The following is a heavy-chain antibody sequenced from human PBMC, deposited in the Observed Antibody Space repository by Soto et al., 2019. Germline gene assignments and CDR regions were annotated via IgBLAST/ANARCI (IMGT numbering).Heavy chain of an antibody. D-gene: IGHD3-3*01. J-gene: IGHJ4*02. CDR1: GLNFDDFA. Sequence: TGGSLRLSCVGTGLNFDDFAMHWVRQAPGKGLEWVSGITWNSRALAYADSVKGRFTISRDNARNSLYLQMDSLRDEDTALYYCAKGRYDFWSPYYFDSWGQGTLVTVSS. V-gene: IGHV3-9*01. CDR3: AKGRYDFWSPYYFDS. CDR2: ITWNSRAL.